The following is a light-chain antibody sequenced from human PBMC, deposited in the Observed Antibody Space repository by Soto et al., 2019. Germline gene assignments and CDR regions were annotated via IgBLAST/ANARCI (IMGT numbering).Light chain of an antibody. CDR1: QSVSSSY. V-gene: IGKV3-20*01. J-gene: IGKJ1*01. CDR2: SAS. CDR3: QQYGSSPRT. Sequence: EIVLTQSPGTLSLSPGERATLSCRASQSVSSSYLAWYQQKPGQAPRLLIYSASSRATGISDRFSGSGSGTDFTLTFSRLEPEDFAVYYCQQYGSSPRTFGQGTKVDIK.